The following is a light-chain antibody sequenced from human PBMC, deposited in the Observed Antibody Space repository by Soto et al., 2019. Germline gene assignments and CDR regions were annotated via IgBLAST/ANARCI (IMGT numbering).Light chain of an antibody. Sequence: LTQPASVSGSPGQSITISCSGTSSDVGAYDHVSWYQQYPGKAPKFIIFEISNRPSGISSRFSGSRSGNTASLTISRLQAEDEAYYYCSSYTSRDTVIFGGGTKVTVL. CDR1: SSDVGAYDH. V-gene: IGLV2-14*01. CDR2: EIS. J-gene: IGLJ2*01. CDR3: SSYTSRDTVI.